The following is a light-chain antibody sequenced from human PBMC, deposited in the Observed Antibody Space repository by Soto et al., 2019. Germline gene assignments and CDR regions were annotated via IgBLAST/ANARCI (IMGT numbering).Light chain of an antibody. Sequence: DIQLNQSPSFLSASVGDRVTITCRASQDISSFLGWYQQKPGKAPELLIFAAYTLQSGVTSRFSGSGSGTKFTLTIASLQPDDFATYYCQPYETFSGTVGPGTQVEIK. J-gene: IGKJ1*01. CDR1: QDISSF. CDR3: QPYETFSGT. V-gene: IGKV1-9*01. CDR2: AAY.